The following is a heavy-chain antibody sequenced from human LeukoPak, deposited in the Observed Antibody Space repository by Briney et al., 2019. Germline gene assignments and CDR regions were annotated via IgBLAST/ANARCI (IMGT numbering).Heavy chain of an antibody. CDR1: GGFFSGYY. D-gene: IGHD6-13*01. V-gene: IGHV4-34*01. CDR2: INHSGST. CDR3: ARSRAAAGKDY. J-gene: IGHJ4*02. Sequence: SETLSLTCAVYGGFFSGYYWSWIRQPPGKGLEWIGEINHSGSTNYNPSLKSRVTISVDTSKNQFSLKLSSVTAADTAVYYCARSRAAAGKDYWGQGTLVTVSS.